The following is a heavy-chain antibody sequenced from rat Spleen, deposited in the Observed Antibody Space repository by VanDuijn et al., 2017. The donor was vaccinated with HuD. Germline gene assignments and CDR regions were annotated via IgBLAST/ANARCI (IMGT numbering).Heavy chain of an antibody. Sequence: EVQLVESGGGLVQPGRSMKLSCAASGFTFNNYWMTWIRQAPGKGLEWVASITNAAGKVYYPDSVKGRFTISRDNAKTTLYLQMDSLRSEDTATYYCARQGYLRDWYFDFWGPGTMVTVSS. CDR3: ARQGYLRDWYFDF. V-gene: IGHV5-31*01. J-gene: IGHJ1*01. CDR1: GFTFNNYW. D-gene: IGHD2-7*01. CDR2: ITNAAGKV.